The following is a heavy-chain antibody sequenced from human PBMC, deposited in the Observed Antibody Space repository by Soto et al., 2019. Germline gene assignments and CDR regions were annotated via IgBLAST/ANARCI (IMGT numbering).Heavy chain of an antibody. CDR3: ARDIGSYAYAEGY. CDR2: VYSSGTT. D-gene: IGHD2-2*01. CDR1: GGSINSYW. Sequence: PSETLSLTFSLSGGSINSYWCSWIRQPAGKGLEWIGRVYSSGTTDYNPSLNSRATMSVETSKNQFSLKLTSVTAADTAVYYCARDIGSYAYAEGYWGQGIQVTVSS. J-gene: IGHJ4*02. V-gene: IGHV4-4*07.